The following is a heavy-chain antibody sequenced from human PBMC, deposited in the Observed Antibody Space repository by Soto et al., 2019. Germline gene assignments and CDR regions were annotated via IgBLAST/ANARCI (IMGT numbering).Heavy chain of an antibody. Sequence: QVQLQESGPGLVKPSQTLSLTCTVSGGSISSGDYYWSWIRQPPGKGLEWIGYIYYSGSTYYNPALKSRVTIAVDTSKNQFSLKLSSVTAADTAVYYCAGSGPRHGYYGMDVWGQGTTVTVSS. J-gene: IGHJ6*02. D-gene: IGHD2-15*01. CDR1: GGSISSGDYY. V-gene: IGHV4-30-4*01. CDR3: AGSGPRHGYYGMDV. CDR2: IYYSGST.